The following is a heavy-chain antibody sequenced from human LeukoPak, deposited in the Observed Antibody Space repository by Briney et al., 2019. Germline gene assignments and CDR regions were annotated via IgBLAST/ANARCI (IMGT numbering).Heavy chain of an antibody. CDR3: ARDGQGEFDP. CDR1: GFTVSSNY. V-gene: IGHV3-66*01. D-gene: IGHD3-10*01. J-gene: IGHJ5*02. Sequence: PGGSLRLSCAASGFTVSSNYMSWVRQAPGKGLEWVSVIDSGGSTYYADSVKGRFIISRDNSKNTLYLQMNSLRAEDTAVYYCARDGQGEFDPWGQGTLVTVSS. CDR2: IDSGGST.